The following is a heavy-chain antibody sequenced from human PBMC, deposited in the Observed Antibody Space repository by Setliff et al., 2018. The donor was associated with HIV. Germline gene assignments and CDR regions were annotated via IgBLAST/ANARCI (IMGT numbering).Heavy chain of an antibody. V-gene: IGHV1-24*01. Sequence: ASVKVSCKASGYTFTSYYMHWVRQAPGQGLEWMGGFDPEDGETIYAQKFQGRVTMTTDTSTNTGYMELRSLRSEDTALYYCAGSILTGYYTFGADYWGQGTLVTVSS. CDR3: AGSILTGYYTFGADY. CDR1: GYTFTSYY. CDR2: FDPEDGET. J-gene: IGHJ4*02. D-gene: IGHD3-9*01.